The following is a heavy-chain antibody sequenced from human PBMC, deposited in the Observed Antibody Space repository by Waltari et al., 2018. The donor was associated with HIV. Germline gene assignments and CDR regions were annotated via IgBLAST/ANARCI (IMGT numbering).Heavy chain of an antibody. CDR3: VTDAVAVPLDTAY. Sequence: EVHLVESGGGLVKPGGSLRVSCTVSGFTFINAWMSWVRQAPGKGLEWLGRIKSKNDGGTIDYAAPVKDRFTILRDDSKHTLYLEMSSLKIEDTGIYYCVTDAVAVPLDTAYWGQGTLVTGSS. CDR1: GFTFINAW. J-gene: IGHJ4*02. D-gene: IGHD2-21*01. V-gene: IGHV3-15*01. CDR2: IKSKNDGGTI.